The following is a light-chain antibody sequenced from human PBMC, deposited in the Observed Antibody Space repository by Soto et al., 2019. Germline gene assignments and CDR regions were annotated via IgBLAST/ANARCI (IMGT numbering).Light chain of an antibody. CDR3: MQALQTPGGT. Sequence: DIVMTQSPLSLPVTPGEPASISCRSSQSLLHSNGYNYFDWYLQRPGQSPQLLIYLGANRASLVPDRLSGSGSGTEFTLKISRVEAEDVGVYYCMQALQTPGGTFGQVTKLEIK. J-gene: IGKJ2*02. V-gene: IGKV2-28*01. CDR2: LGA. CDR1: QSLLHSNGYNY.